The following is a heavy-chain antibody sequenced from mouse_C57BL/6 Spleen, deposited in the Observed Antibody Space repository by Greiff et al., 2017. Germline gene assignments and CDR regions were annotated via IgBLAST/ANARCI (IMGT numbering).Heavy chain of an antibody. CDR2: IYPGDGDT. J-gene: IGHJ4*01. CDR1: GYAFSSYW. Sequence: QVQLQQSGAELVKPGASVKISCKASGYAFSSYWMNWVKQRPGKGLEWIGQIYPGDGDTNYNGKFKGKATLTADKSSSTAYMQLSSLTSEDSAVYFGASTTVVHYYAMDYWGQGTSVTVSS. V-gene: IGHV1-80*01. D-gene: IGHD1-1*01. CDR3: ASTTVVHYYAMDY.